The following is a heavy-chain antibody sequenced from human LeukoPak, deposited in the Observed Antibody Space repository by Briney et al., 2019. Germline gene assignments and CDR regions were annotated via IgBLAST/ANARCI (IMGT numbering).Heavy chain of an antibody. CDR1: GFTFSSYS. CDR3: ARVTEAPYYFDY. Sequence: GGSLRLSCAASGFTFSSYSMNWVRQAPGKGLEWVSSISSSSSYIYYADSVKGRFTISRDNAKNSLYLQMNSLRAEGTAVYYCARVTEAPYYFDYWGQGTLVTVSS. V-gene: IGHV3-21*01. J-gene: IGHJ4*02. CDR2: ISSSSSYI.